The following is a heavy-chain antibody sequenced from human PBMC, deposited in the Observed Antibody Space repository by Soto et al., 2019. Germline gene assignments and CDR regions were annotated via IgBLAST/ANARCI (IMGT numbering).Heavy chain of an antibody. V-gene: IGHV1-69*06. CDR2: ILPVFGTA. CDR1: GGTFSTSS. D-gene: IGHD4-17*01. CDR3: ARGHEYGGNSDAFDI. J-gene: IGHJ3*02. Sequence: SVKVSFKASGGTFSTSSINWLRQAPGQRPEWMGNILPVFGTADYAQKFRDRVTITADKSTNTAYMELRSLFSEDAAVYYYARGHEYGGNSDAFDIWGQGTVVTVSS.